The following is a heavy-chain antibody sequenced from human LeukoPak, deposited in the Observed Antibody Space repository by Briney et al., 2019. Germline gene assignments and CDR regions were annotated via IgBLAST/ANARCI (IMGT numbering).Heavy chain of an antibody. V-gene: IGHV1-2*02. Sequence: ASVKVSCKASGYTFTGYYMHWVRQAPGQGLEWMGWINPNSGGTNYAQKFRGRVTMTRDTSISTAYMELSRLRSDDTAVYYCARVLEGWELQAGGSQDFDYWGQGTLVTVSS. CDR2: INPNSGGT. CDR3: ARVLEGWELQAGGSQDFDY. D-gene: IGHD1-26*01. CDR1: GYTFTGYY. J-gene: IGHJ4*02.